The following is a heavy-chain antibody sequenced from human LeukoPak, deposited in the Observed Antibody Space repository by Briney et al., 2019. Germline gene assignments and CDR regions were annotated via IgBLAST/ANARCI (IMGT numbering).Heavy chain of an antibody. D-gene: IGHD3-3*01. CDR1: GYSFIDYH. CDR2: INPNSGGT. V-gene: IGHV1-2*02. Sequence: ASVKVSCKASGYSFIDYHMHWVRQAPGQGLEWMGRINPNSGGTHYAQKFQGRVTMARDPSITTVFMELSGLTSDDTGVYYCARTYYGFWYRYYADWFGPWGQGTLVSVSS. CDR3: ARTYYGFWYRYYADWFGP. J-gene: IGHJ5*02.